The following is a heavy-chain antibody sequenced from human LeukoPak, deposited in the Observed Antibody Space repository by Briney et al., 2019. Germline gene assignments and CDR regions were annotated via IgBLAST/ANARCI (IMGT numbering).Heavy chain of an antibody. CDR1: GFNFSEYH. J-gene: IGHJ6*03. CDR2: LSSSGSTI. Sequence: GGSLRLSCAASGFNFSEYHMSWIRQAPGKGLEWVSYLSSSGSTIYYADSVKGRFTISGDNAKNSLYLQMNSLRAEDTAVYYCARRGYGLGYYYYMDVWGKGTTVTVSS. V-gene: IGHV3-11*01. D-gene: IGHD5-18*01. CDR3: ARRGYGLGYYYYMDV.